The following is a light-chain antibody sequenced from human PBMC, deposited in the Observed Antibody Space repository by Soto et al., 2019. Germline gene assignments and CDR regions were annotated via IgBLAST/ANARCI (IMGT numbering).Light chain of an antibody. J-gene: IGKJ1*01. V-gene: IGKV1-5*01. CDR1: QSVSHW. CDR2: DVS. Sequence: DIQMTQSPSTLSASVGERVTITFRASQSVSHWLAWYQQKPGKAPNLLIYDVSSLESGVPSRFSGSGSGTEFILTISSLQPDDFATYYCQQYDSYSWTFGQGTKVDI. CDR3: QQYDSYSWT.